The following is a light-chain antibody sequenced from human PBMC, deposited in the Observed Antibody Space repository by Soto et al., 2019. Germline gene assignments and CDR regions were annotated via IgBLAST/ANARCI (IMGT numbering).Light chain of an antibody. V-gene: IGLV2-14*01. J-gene: IGLJ3*02. CDR1: VSEGAAYTY. CDR3: SSFTRIVGL. CDR2: DVS. Sequence: QSALTQPASVSGSPGQTITISCTGAVSEGAAYTYVSWYQQHPGKGPKLIIYDVSNRPLGVSNRFSGSKSGTTASLTISGLQAEDEADYYCSSFTRIVGLFGGGTKVTVL.